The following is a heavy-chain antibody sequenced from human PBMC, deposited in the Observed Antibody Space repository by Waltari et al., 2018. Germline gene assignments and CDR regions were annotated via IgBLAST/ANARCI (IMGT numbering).Heavy chain of an antibody. CDR2: ISSSASSI. D-gene: IGHD1-26*01. Sequence: QVQLVESGGDLGKPGGSMRLPCEASGFTFGDYYMTWIRQAPGKGLEWVSYISSSASSIYYADSVKGRFTISRDNAKNSVYLEMNSLRAEDTALYYCAVGSSNKLAHFRHWGQGTLVTVSS. V-gene: IGHV3-11*01. CDR3: AVGSSNKLAHFRH. CDR1: GFTFGDYY. J-gene: IGHJ1*01.